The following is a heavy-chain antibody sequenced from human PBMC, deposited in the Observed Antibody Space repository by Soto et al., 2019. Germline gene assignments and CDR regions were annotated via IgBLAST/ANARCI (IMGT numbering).Heavy chain of an antibody. Sequence: PSETLSLTCTVSGGSISNYYWSWIRQPAGKGLEWIGRIYTSGSTDYNPSLKSRVTISIDTSKNQFYLKVTSMTAADTAVYYCARERREEIHDGYDIDYWGQGTLVTVPQ. CDR3: ARERREEIHDGYDIDY. V-gene: IGHV4-4*07. J-gene: IGHJ4*02. D-gene: IGHD5-12*01. CDR2: IYTSGST. CDR1: GGSISNYY.